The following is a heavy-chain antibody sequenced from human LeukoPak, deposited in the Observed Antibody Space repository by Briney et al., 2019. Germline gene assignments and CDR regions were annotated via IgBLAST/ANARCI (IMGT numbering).Heavy chain of an antibody. CDR1: GFTFSNAW. J-gene: IGHJ3*02. CDR3: TTEQQWPVGGPEI. V-gene: IGHV3-15*01. Sequence: GGSLRLSCAASGFTFSNAWMSWVRQAPGKGLEWVGRIKSKTDGGTTDYAAPVNGRFTISRDDSKNTLYLQVNGLKTEDTAVYYCTTEQQWPVGGPEIWGQGTMVTVSS. D-gene: IGHD6-19*01. CDR2: IKSKTDGGTT.